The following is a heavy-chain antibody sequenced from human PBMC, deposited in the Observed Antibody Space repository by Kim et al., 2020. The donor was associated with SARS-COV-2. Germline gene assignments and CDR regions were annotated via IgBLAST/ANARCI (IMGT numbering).Heavy chain of an antibody. D-gene: IGHD6-6*01. J-gene: IGHJ5*02. CDR3: ARVPKYSSSSGWFDP. Sequence: VSVKNRITINPDTSKNPFSLQLNSVTPEDTAVYYCARVPKYSSSSGWFDPWGQGTLVTVSS. V-gene: IGHV6-1*01.